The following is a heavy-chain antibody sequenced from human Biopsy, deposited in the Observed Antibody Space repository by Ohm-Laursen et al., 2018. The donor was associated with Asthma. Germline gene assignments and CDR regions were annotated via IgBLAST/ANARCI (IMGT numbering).Heavy chain of an antibody. Sequence: SLRLSCTASGFSFSNFAIHWVRQAPGKGPEWVGVISKDASTQDYADSVKGRFTMARDNSKNTLDLQMNSLREEDTAVYYCVRDGTDDAFDIWGQGTVVSVSS. V-gene: IGHV3-30*01. CDR3: VRDGTDDAFDI. D-gene: IGHD1-1*01. J-gene: IGHJ3*02. CDR1: GFSFSNFA. CDR2: ISKDASTQ.